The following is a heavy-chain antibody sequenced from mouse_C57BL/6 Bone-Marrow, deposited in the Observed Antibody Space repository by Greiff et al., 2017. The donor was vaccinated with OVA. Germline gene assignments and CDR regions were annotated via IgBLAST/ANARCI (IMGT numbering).Heavy chain of an antibody. J-gene: IGHJ2*01. CDR2: IYPRSGNT. V-gene: IGHV1-81*01. CDR3: ARSLDGYYGYFDY. CDR1: GYTFTSYG. Sequence: QVQLQQSGAELARPGASVKLSCKASGYTFTSYGISWVKQRTGQGLEWIGEIYPRSGNTYYNEKFKGKATLTADKSSSTAYMELRSLTSECSAVYFCARSLDGYYGYFDYWGQGTTLTVSS. D-gene: IGHD2-3*01.